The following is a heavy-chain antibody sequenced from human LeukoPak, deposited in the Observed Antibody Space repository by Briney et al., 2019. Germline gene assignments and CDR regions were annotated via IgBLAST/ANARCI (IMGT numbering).Heavy chain of an antibody. CDR1: GGSISSYNW. D-gene: IGHD2-15*01. Sequence: PSETLSPTCAVSGGSISSYNWWSWVRQPPGKGLEWIGEIFHSGSTNYNPSLNSRVTISVDKSKNQFSLKLSSVTAADTAVYYCARRVVAAALDAFDIWGQGTMVTVSS. V-gene: IGHV4-4*02. CDR3: ARRVVAAALDAFDI. J-gene: IGHJ3*02. CDR2: IFHSGST.